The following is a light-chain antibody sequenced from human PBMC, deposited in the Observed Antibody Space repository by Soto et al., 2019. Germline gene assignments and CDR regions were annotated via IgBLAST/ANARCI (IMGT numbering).Light chain of an antibody. J-gene: IGLJ1*01. Sequence: SVLTQPPSVSGAPGQRVTISCTGSSSNIGAGYDVHWYQQLPGTAPKLLTYGNSNRPSGVPDRFSGSKSGTSASLAVTGLQAEDEADYYCQSYDSSLNASYVFGTGTKVTVL. V-gene: IGLV1-40*01. CDR1: SSNIGAGYD. CDR2: GNS. CDR3: QSYDSSLNASYV.